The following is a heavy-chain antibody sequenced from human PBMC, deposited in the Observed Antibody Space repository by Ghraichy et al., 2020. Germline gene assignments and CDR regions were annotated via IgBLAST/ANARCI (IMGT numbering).Heavy chain of an antibody. V-gene: IGHV3-49*03. CDR1: GFTFSDYA. J-gene: IGHJ3*02. D-gene: IGHD3-10*01. Sequence: GGSLRLSCTGSGFTFSDYAMSWFRQAPGKELEWVGLIRSKAYGGTADYVASVEGRFTISRDDSNTIAYLQMNSLKIEDSAIYYCTTTLWFGHLGAFDIWGQGRVVTVSS. CDR3: TTTLWFGHLGAFDI. CDR2: IRSKAYGGTA.